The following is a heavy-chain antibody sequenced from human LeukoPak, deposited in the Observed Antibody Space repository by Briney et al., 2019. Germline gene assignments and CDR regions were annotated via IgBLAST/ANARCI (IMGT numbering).Heavy chain of an antibody. CDR2: INHSGST. CDR1: GGSFSGYY. D-gene: IGHD3-22*01. V-gene: IGHV4-34*01. CDR3: ARAVRYGSSDYYGYFQH. Sequence: SETLSLTCAVYGGSFSGYYWSWIRQPPGKGLEWIGEINHSGSTNYNPSLKSRVTISVDTSKNQFSLKLSSVTAADTAVYYCARAVRYGSSDYYGYFQHWGQGTLVTVSS. J-gene: IGHJ1*01.